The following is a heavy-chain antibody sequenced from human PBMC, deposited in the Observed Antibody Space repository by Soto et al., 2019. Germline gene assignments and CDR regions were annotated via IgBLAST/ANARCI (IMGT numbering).Heavy chain of an antibody. Sequence: EVQLLQSGGGLVQPGGSLTLSCGVSGFPFAPSTMSWVRQSPGKGLEWVAKIPQDGVDGHYADSVKGRFTISRDNGKNSLYLQLNNLRAEDTAVYYCARDHLILPAHDFFYGSDVWGRGATVTVSS. CDR3: ARDHLILPAHDFFYGSDV. D-gene: IGHD2-21*02. CDR2: IPQDGVDG. J-gene: IGHJ6*02. CDR1: GFPFAPST. V-gene: IGHV3-7*03.